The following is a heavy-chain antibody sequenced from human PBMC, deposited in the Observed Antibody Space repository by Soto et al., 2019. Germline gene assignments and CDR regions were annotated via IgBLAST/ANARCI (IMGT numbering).Heavy chain of an antibody. D-gene: IGHD3-22*01. V-gene: IGHV4-38-2*01. CDR3: TRGAGAPWVRFDY. CDR2: ISYSAKT. J-gene: IGHJ4*02. Sequence: PXETLSLTCGVSGYSITSGFYWGWVRQSPGKGLEWIGSISYSAKTFYNPSLASRLSIAVDTSMNQFSLRLTSVTAADTALYYCTRGAGAPWVRFDYWGQGPLVTVSS. CDR1: GYSITSGFY.